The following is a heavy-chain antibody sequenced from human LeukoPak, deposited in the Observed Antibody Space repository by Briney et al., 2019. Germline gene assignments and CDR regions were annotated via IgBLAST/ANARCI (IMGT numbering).Heavy chain of an antibody. CDR2: IIPIFGTA. CDR1: GYTFTSYG. CDR3: ARLFATYYDFWSGPHAFDI. V-gene: IGHV1-69*13. D-gene: IGHD3-3*01. J-gene: IGHJ3*02. Sequence: SVKVSCKASGYTFTSYGISWVRQAPGQGLEWMGGIIPIFGTANYAQKFQGRVTITADESTSTAYMELSSLRSEDTAVYYCARLFATYYDFWSGPHAFDIWGQGTMVTVSS.